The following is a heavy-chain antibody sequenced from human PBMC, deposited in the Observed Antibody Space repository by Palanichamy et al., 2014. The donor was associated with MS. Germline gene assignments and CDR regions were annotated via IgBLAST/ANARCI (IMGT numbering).Heavy chain of an antibody. J-gene: IGHJ2*01. Sequence: QLQLQESGPGLVKPSETLSLTCTVSGGSISSSSYYWGWVRQPPGKELEWIGSIYYRGSTYYNPSLKSRVTISVDTSRNQFSLKLTSATAADTAVYYCARHLTSIAARPYWYFDLWGRGTLVTVSS. CDR1: GGSISSSSYY. V-gene: IGHV4-39*01. CDR2: IYYRGST. D-gene: IGHD6-6*01. CDR3: ARHLTSIAARPYWYFDL.